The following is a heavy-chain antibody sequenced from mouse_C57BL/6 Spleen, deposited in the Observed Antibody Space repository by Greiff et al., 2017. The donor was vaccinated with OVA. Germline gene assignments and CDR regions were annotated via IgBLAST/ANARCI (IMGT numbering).Heavy chain of an antibody. D-gene: IGHD1-1*01. CDR1: GYTFTDYE. Sequence: QVQLQQSGAELVRPGASVTLSCKASGYTFTDYEMHWVKQTPVHGLEWIGAIDPETGGTAYNQKFKGKAILTADKSSSTAYMELRSLTSEDSAVYYGTREPLLLGFAYWGQGTLVTVSA. V-gene: IGHV1-15*01. J-gene: IGHJ3*01. CDR2: IDPETGGT. CDR3: TREPLLLGFAY.